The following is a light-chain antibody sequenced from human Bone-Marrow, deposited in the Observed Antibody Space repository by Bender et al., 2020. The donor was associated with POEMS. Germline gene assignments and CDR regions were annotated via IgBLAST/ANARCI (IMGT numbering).Light chain of an antibody. CDR3: QAWDSGSVF. CDR1: DLGDKY. V-gene: IGLV3-1*01. J-gene: IGLJ2*01. CDR2: QDT. Sequence: SYEVTQPPSVSVSPGQTASITCSGDDLGDKYVAWYQQKPGQSPVLVIYQDTKRPSGIPERFSGSNSGNTATLTISGTQAMDEGDYYCQAWDSGSVFFGGGAKLTVL.